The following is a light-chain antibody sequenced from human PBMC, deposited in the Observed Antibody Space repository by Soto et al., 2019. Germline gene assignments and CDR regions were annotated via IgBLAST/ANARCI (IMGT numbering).Light chain of an antibody. V-gene: IGLV2-14*03. CDR1: SSDVGDFNY. CDR3: SSYTSSPTLYV. J-gene: IGLJ1*01. CDR2: DVN. Sequence: QSVLTQPASVSGSPGQSITISCTGTSSDVGDFNYVSWYQQHPGKAPQVVIFDVNNRPSGVSNRFSGSKSGNTASLTISGLQAEDEADYYCSSYTSSPTLYVFGPGTKVTVL.